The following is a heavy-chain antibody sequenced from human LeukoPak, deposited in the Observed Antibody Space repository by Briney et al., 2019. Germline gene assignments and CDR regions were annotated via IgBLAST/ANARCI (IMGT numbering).Heavy chain of an antibody. V-gene: IGHV3-23*01. Sequence: GGSLRLSCAASGFTFSSYAMSWVRQAPGKGLEWVSAISGSGGSTYYADSVKGRFTISRDNAKNSLYLQMNSLRAEDTAVYYCARVAATVAPFAVGIFDYWGQGTLVTVSS. CDR3: ARVAATVAPFAVGIFDY. D-gene: IGHD4-23*01. J-gene: IGHJ4*02. CDR1: GFTFSSYA. CDR2: ISGSGGST.